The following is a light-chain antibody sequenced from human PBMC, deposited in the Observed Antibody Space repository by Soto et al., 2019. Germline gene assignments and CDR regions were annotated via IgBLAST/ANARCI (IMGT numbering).Light chain of an antibody. CDR3: QKFNAVPT. CDR1: QAINNY. J-gene: IGKJ4*01. V-gene: IGKV1-27*01. CDR2: AAS. Sequence: DIQMTQSPSSLSASVGDRVTITCRASQAINNYLAWYQQKPGKVPTLLISAASTLQSGVPSRFSGSGSGTDFTLTISSLQPEDVATYYCQKFNAVPTFGGGTKVE.